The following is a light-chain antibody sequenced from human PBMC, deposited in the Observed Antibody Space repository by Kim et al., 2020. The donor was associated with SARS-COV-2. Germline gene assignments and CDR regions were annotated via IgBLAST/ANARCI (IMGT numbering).Light chain of an antibody. CDR2: EVS. J-gene: IGLJ2*01. CDR3: SSYTSSSTLV. CDR1: SSVVVNYNR. Sequence: GHTVTMSCTGTSSVVVNYNRVYGYQQPPGTAPKLMIYEVSNRPSGVPDRFSGSKSGNTACLTISGLQAEDEADYYCSSYTSSSTLVFGGGTQLTVL. V-gene: IGLV2-18*02.